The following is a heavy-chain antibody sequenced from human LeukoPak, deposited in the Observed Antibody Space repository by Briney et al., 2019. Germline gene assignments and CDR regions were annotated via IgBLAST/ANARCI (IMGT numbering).Heavy chain of an antibody. D-gene: IGHD1-1*01. Sequence: GSLRLSCAASGFPFSTNDMSWVRQVPGKGLEWVSAISGSASGGITYKDSVKGRFTISRDNSKGSLYLQMNSLRAEDTAVYYCAKVKTHWYFDNWGRGTLVTVSS. J-gene: IGHJ4*02. CDR2: ISGSASGGI. V-gene: IGHV3-23*01. CDR1: GFPFSTND. CDR3: AKVKTHWYFDN.